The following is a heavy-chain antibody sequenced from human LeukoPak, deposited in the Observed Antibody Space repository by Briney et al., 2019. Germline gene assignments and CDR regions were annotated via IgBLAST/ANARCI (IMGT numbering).Heavy chain of an antibody. CDR2: FDPEDGET. CDR3: ATDLLHSSWFDP. CDR1: GYTLTELS. V-gene: IGHV1-24*01. J-gene: IGHJ5*02. Sequence: ASVNVSCKVSGYTLTELSMHWVRQAPGKGLEGMGGFDPEDGETIYAQKFQGRVTMTEDTSTDTAYMELSSLRSEDTAVYYCATDLLHSSWFDPWGQGTLVTVSS. D-gene: IGHD2/OR15-2a*01.